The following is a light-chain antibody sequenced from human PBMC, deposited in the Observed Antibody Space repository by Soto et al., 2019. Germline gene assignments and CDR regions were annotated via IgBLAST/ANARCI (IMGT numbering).Light chain of an antibody. Sequence: DIQMTQSPSTLSASVGDRVTITCRPSQSVGSWLAWYQQKQGKAPKLLIYKASRLESGVPSRFSGSESGTEFTPTGSNLQPDYCATSYCQQYHNFWTLGKGTKVEIK. CDR1: QSVGSW. CDR3: QQYHNFWT. J-gene: IGKJ1*01. CDR2: KAS. V-gene: IGKV1-5*03.